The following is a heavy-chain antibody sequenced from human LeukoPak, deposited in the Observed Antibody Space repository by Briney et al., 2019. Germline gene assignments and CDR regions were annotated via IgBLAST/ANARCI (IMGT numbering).Heavy chain of an antibody. V-gene: IGHV1-2*02. CDR3: ARGSGIAARPRYWFDP. CDR1: GYTFTGYY. CDR2: INPNSGGT. D-gene: IGHD6-6*01. J-gene: IGHJ5*02. Sequence: ASVKVSCKASGYTFTGYYMHWVRQAPGQGLEWMGWINPNSGGTNYAQKFQGRVTMTRNTSISTAYMELSSLRSEDTAVYYCARGSGIAARPRYWFDPWGQGTLVTVSS.